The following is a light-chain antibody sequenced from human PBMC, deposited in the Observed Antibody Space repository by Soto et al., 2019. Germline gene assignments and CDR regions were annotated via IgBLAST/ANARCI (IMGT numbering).Light chain of an antibody. CDR3: RSFTTTRTVL. V-gene: IGLV2-14*01. J-gene: IGLJ2*01. CDR1: SSDVGAYNY. CDR2: EDS. Sequence: QSALTQPASVSGSLGQSITISCTGTSSDVGAYNYVSWFQQHPGKAPKVMIFEDSKRPSGVSNRFSGSKSGNMASLTISGLQAENEGDYYCRSFTTTRTVLLGGGTKLTVL.